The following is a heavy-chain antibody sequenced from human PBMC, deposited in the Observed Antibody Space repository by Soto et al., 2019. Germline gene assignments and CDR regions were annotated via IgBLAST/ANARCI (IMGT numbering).Heavy chain of an antibody. CDR3: ARHGSGCSGGSCYPNWFDP. D-gene: IGHD2-15*01. V-gene: IGHV4-39*01. CDR2: IYYSGST. Sequence: QLQLQESGPGLVKPSETLSLTCTVSGGSISSSSYYWGWIRQPPGKGLEWIGSIYYSGSTYYNPSLQSRVTISVYTSKNQSSLTLGSVTAADTAVYYCARHGSGCSGGSCYPNWFDPWGQRTLVTVSS. CDR1: GGSISSSSYY. J-gene: IGHJ5*02.